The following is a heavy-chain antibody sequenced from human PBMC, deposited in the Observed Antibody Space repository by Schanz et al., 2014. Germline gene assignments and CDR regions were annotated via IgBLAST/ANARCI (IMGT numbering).Heavy chain of an antibody. D-gene: IGHD6-19*01. CDR2: ISGSSRTI. Sequence: EVQLLESGGGLVQPGGSLRLSCAASGFNFSDYAMCWVRQAPGKGLEWVSYISGSSRTIYYADSMKGRFTISRDNAKNSLYLQMDSLRAEDTAVYYCAASSGWHPSTDYWGQGTLVTVSS. CDR1: GFNFSDYA. J-gene: IGHJ4*02. CDR3: AASSGWHPSTDY. V-gene: IGHV3-48*01.